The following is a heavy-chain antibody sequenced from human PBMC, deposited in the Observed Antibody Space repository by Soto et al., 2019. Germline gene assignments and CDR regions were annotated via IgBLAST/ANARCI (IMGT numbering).Heavy chain of an antibody. J-gene: IGHJ3*02. CDR1: GYTFTSYG. D-gene: IGHD3-9*01. Sequence: QVQLVQSGAEVREPGASVKVSCKDSGYTFTSYGISWVRQAPGQGLEWMGWISAYNGDTNYAQKLQGRATMTTETSTSSAYMDLRSLRSDATAVYYCARGIVAMNPKIDIWTGYDAFDIWGQGTMVTVSS. V-gene: IGHV1-18*01. CDR3: ARGIVAMNPKIDIWTGYDAFDI. CDR2: ISAYNGDT.